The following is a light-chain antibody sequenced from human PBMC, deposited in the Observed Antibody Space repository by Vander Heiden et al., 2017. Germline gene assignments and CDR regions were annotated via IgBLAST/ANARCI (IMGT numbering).Light chain of an antibody. Sequence: SYELTQPPSVSVSPGRTARITCPGDALPKQYAYWYQQKPGQAPVLVIYKDSERPSGIPERFSGSSSGTTVTLTISGVQAEDEADYYCQSADSSGTYEVFGGGTKLTVL. CDR1: ALPKQY. V-gene: IGLV3-25*03. CDR3: QSADSSGTYEV. CDR2: KDS. J-gene: IGLJ3*02.